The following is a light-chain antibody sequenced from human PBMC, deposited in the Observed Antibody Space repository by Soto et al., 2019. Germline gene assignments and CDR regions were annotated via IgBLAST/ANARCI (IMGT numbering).Light chain of an antibody. Sequence: ETVMTQSPATLSVSPGGRATLSCRASQSISDTLAWYQHKPGQAPRLLIYGASARATGFPARFSGSGSGTDFTLTISSLQSEDFAVYYCQQYNNWPWTFGQGTKVDIK. V-gene: IGKV3-15*01. CDR1: QSISDT. CDR2: GAS. J-gene: IGKJ1*01. CDR3: QQYNNWPWT.